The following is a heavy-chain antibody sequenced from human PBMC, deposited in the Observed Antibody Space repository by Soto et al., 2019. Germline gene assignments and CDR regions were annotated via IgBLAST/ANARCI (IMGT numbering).Heavy chain of an antibody. V-gene: IGHV3-48*01. CDR2: ISSSSSTI. Sequence: EVQLVESGGGLVQPGGSLRLSCAASGFTFSSYSMNWVRQAPGKGLEWVSYISSSSSTIYCADSVKGRFTISRDNAKNSLYLQMNSLRAEDTAVYYCARSVRYGDYLNWFDPWGQGTLVTVSS. CDR3: ARSVRYGDYLNWFDP. J-gene: IGHJ5*02. CDR1: GFTFSSYS. D-gene: IGHD4-17*01.